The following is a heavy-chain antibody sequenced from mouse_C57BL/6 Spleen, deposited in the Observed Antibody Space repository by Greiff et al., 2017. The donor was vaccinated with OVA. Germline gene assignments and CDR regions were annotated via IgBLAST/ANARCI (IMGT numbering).Heavy chain of an antibody. CDR2: IDPETGGT. V-gene: IGHV1-15*01. D-gene: IGHD2-13*01. CDR1: GYTFTDYE. Sequence: QVQLQQSGAELVRPGASVTLSCKASGYTFTDYEMHWVKQTPVHGLEWIGAIDPETGGTAYNQKFKGKAILTADKSSSTAYMELRSLTSEDSAVYACTRREYGGGGDMDYWGQGTTLTVSS. J-gene: IGHJ4*01. CDR3: TRREYGGGGDMDY.